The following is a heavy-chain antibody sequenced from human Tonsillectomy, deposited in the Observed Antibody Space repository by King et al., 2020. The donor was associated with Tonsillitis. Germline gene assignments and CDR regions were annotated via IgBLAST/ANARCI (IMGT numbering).Heavy chain of an antibody. V-gene: IGHV1-8*02. CDR2: MNPDSGHT. D-gene: IGHD4-17*01. Sequence: QLVQSGAEVKKPGASVKVSCKTSGYTFTSYDINWVRQATGQGLEWVGWMNPDSGHTGYAQKFQGRVIMTRNTSISTVYMELSSLRSEDTAVYYCARANFGDYGRDGMDVWGQGTTVTVSS. CDR1: GYTFTSYD. J-gene: IGHJ6*02. CDR3: ARANFGDYGRDGMDV.